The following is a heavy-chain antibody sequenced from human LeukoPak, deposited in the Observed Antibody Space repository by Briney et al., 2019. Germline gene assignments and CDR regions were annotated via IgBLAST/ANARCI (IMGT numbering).Heavy chain of an antibody. Sequence: GGCLRLSCAASGFTFSSYSMNWVRQAPGKGLEWVSSITRSNYIYYADSVKGRFTISRDNAKNSLYLQMNSLRAEDTAVYYCAELGITMIGGVWGKGTTVTISS. V-gene: IGHV3-21*01. CDR1: GFTFSSYS. D-gene: IGHD3-10*02. J-gene: IGHJ6*04. CDR2: ITRSNYI. CDR3: AELGITMIGGV.